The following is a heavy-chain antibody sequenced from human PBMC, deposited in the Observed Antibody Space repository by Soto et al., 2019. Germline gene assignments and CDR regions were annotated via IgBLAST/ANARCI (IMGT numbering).Heavy chain of an antibody. CDR3: ARGLRLRLRYLVYSYNLDS. J-gene: IGHJ5*01. V-gene: IGHV4-34*01. CDR1: EGSFSGYY. CDR2: INQSGST. D-gene: IGHD3-9*01. Sequence: SETLSLTCAVYEGSFSGYYWSWIRQSPGRGLEWIGEINQSGSTRYNPSLKSRVTIAVDRSKNQFSLKLSSVTAADTAVYYCARGLRLRLRYLVYSYNLDSWGQGTPVTVSS.